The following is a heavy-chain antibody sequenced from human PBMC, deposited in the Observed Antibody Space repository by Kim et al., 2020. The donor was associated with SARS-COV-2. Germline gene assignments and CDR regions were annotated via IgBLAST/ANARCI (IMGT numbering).Heavy chain of an antibody. CDR2: ISWNSGNI. Sequence: GGSLRLSCAASGFTLDDFAMHWVRQAPGKGLEWVSGISWNSGNIAYADSVKGRFTISRDNSKNSLYLQMNNLRAEDTALYYCATAILLYCSGYRCQTRGFDSWGQGTLVTVSS. CDR1: GFTLDDFA. D-gene: IGHD2-15*01. CDR3: ATAILLYCSGYRCQTRGFDS. J-gene: IGHJ4*02. V-gene: IGHV3-9*01.